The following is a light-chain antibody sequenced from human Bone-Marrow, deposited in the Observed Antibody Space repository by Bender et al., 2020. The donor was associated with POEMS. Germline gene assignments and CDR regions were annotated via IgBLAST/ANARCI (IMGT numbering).Light chain of an antibody. CDR3: QSADSSETYVV. V-gene: IGLV3-25*03. Sequence: SYDLTQPPSVSVSPGQTATITCSGDALPKQYAHWYQQMPGQAPVLVIYKDSERPSGIPERFSGSSSGTTATLTISGVQAADEADYYCQSADSSETYVVFGGGTKLTVL. CDR2: KDS. J-gene: IGLJ2*01. CDR1: ALPKQY.